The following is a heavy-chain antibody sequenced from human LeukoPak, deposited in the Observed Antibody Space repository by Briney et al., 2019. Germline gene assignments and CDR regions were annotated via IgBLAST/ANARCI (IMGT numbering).Heavy chain of an antibody. CDR2: IYSSGGT. CDR1: GGSISSGSYY. D-gene: IGHD6-6*01. J-gene: IGHJ4*02. Sequence: SQTLSLTCSVSGGSISSGSYYWSWIRQPAGKGLEWIGRIYSSGGTNYNPSLKSRVTISRDTSKNHFSLELSSVTAADTAVYYCAGDSVLYYFDYWGQGTLVTVSS. CDR3: AGDSVLYYFDY. V-gene: IGHV4-61*02.